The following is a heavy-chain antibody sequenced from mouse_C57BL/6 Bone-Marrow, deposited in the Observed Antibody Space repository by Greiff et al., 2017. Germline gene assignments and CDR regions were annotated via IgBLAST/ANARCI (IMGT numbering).Heavy chain of an antibody. D-gene: IGHD2-13*01. V-gene: IGHV1-67*01. Sequence: QVQLKQSGPELVRPGVSVKISCKGSGYTFTDYAMNWVKQSHAKSLEWIGVISTYYGDASYNQKFNDKATMTVDKSSRTAYMELARLTSEDSAVYYCAKGETRKAWYFDVWGTGTTVTVSS. CDR1: GYTFTDYA. CDR3: AKGETRKAWYFDV. J-gene: IGHJ1*03. CDR2: ISTYYGDA.